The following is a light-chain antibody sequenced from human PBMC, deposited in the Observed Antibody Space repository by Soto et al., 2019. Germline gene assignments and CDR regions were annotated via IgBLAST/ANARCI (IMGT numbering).Light chain of an antibody. CDR2: DVS. CDR1: SSDVGGYNY. V-gene: IGLV2-11*01. J-gene: IGLJ2*01. Sequence: QSALTQPRSVSGSPGQSVTISCTGTSSDVGGYNYVSWYQQHPGKAPKFMIYDVSKRPSGVPDRFSGSKSGNMASLTISGLQAEDEADYYCCSYAGSYNVVFGGGTKLTVL. CDR3: CSYAGSYNVV.